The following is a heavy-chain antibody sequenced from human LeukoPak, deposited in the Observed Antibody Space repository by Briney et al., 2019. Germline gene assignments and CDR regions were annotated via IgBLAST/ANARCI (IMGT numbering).Heavy chain of an antibody. CDR3: AKANVLRYFDWLEYFDY. CDR1: GFTFDDYA. CDR2: ISWNSGSI. D-gene: IGHD3-9*01. Sequence: PGGSLRLSCAASGFTFDDYAMHWVRQAPGKGLEWVSGISWNSGSIGYADSVKGRFTISRDNAKNSLYLQMNSLRAEDTALYYCAKANVLRYFDWLEYFDYWGQGTLVTVSP. V-gene: IGHV3-9*01. J-gene: IGHJ4*02.